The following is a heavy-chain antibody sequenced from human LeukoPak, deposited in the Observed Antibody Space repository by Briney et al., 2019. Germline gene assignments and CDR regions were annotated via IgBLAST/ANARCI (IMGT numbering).Heavy chain of an antibody. CDR2: IIPVLNIT. V-gene: IGHV1-69*04. CDR3: AKDQGLTAPPPYGLDV. D-gene: IGHD5-18*01. J-gene: IGHJ6*02. CDR1: GGTFSSSA. Sequence: SVKVSCKTSGGTFSSSAITWVRQAPGQGLEWMGRIIPVLNITTYAQKLQGRVTITADTSTSTVYMELSSLRSEETAVYYCAKDQGLTAPPPYGLDVWGQGTTVIVTS.